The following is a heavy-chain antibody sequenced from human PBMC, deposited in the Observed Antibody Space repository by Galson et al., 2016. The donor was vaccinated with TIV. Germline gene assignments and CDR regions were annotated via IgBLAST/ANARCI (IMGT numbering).Heavy chain of an antibody. Sequence: SLRLSCAASGFTFSSYWMHWVRQAPGKGLVWVPRINSDGSSTTYADSLKGRFTVSRDNAKNTLYLQMHSLRAEDTAVYYCARPSHYYDISSYYPLDYWGRGSLVTVSS. CDR3: ARPSHYYDISSYYPLDY. V-gene: IGHV3-74*01. CDR2: INSDGSST. CDR1: GFTFSSYW. J-gene: IGHJ4*02. D-gene: IGHD3-22*01.